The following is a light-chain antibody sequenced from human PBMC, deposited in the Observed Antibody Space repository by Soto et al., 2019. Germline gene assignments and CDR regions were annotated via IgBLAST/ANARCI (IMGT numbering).Light chain of an antibody. Sequence: EIVLTQSPGTLSLSPGERASLSCRASQSISSYYLAWYQQKPGQAPRLLIYGASTRATGIPDRFSGSGSGTDFTLTVSRLEPEDVAVYYCQQYGSSPYNFGQGTKLEIK. CDR1: QSISSYY. J-gene: IGKJ2*01. CDR2: GAS. CDR3: QQYGSSPYN. V-gene: IGKV3-20*01.